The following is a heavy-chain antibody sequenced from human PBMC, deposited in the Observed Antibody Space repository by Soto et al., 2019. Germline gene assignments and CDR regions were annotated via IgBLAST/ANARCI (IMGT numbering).Heavy chain of an antibody. CDR2: ISYDGSHK. Sequence: GGSLRLSCAASGFTFSTYGMHWVRQAPGKGLEWVAIISYDGSHKYYADSVKGRFTISRDNSKNTLYLQMNSLRVEDTAVYYCAKAFSDYQDTSSIEYCGQGTLVTVSS. D-gene: IGHD2-15*01. CDR1: GFTFSTYG. CDR3: AKAFSDYQDTSSIEY. V-gene: IGHV3-30*18. J-gene: IGHJ4*02.